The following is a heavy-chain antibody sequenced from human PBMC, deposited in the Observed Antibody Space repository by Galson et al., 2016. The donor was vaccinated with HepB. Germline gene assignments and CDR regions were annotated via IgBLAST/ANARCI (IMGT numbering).Heavy chain of an antibody. D-gene: IGHD3-10*01. Sequence: SLRLSCAASGFTFSSYWMYWVRQAPGKGLVWVSRIKTDGSITGYADSVKGRFTISRANGKKTMYQQMNSRRAEDTALYYCARGRRGAISYFFDSWGQGTLVTVSS. CDR1: GFTFSSYW. V-gene: IGHV3-74*01. CDR2: IKTDGSIT. J-gene: IGHJ4*02. CDR3: ARGRRGAISYFFDS.